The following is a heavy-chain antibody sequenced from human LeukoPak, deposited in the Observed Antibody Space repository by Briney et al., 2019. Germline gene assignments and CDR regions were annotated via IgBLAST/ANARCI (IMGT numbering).Heavy chain of an antibody. CDR3: ARAGGRELFDY. V-gene: IGHV3-74*01. D-gene: IGHD1-26*01. J-gene: IGHJ4*02. Sequence: GSLRLSCAASGFTFSSYWMHWVRQAPGKGLVWVSRINSDGSSTSYADSVKGRFTISRDNAKNTLYLQMNSLRAEDTAVYYCARAGGRELFDYWGQGTLVTVSS. CDR2: INSDGSST. CDR1: GFTFSSYW.